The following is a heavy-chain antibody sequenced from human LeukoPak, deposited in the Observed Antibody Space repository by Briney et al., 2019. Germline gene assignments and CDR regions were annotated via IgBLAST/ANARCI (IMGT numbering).Heavy chain of an antibody. V-gene: IGHV4-59*01. CDR2: IFYSGST. J-gene: IGHJ4*02. CDR1: GGSISSYY. CDR3: ARVGRYTYGYSSPYSFDY. D-gene: IGHD5-18*01. Sequence: SETLSLTCTVSGGSISSYYWSWIRQPPGKGLEWFGHIFYSGSTNYNPSLKSRVTISVDTSKNQFSLKLSSVTAADTALYYCARVGRYTYGYSSPYSFDYWGQGTLVTVSS.